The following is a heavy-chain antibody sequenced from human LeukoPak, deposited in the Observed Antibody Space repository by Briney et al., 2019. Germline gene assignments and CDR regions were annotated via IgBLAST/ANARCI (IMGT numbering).Heavy chain of an antibody. Sequence: ASVKVSCKASGGTFSSYAISWVRQAPGQGLEWMGGIIPIFGTANYAQKFQGRVTITADKSTSTAYVELSSLRSEDTAVYYCARDPMVRGVRYNWFDPWGQGTLVTVSS. CDR2: IIPIFGTA. D-gene: IGHD3-10*01. J-gene: IGHJ5*02. CDR1: GGTFSSYA. V-gene: IGHV1-69*06. CDR3: ARDPMVRGVRYNWFDP.